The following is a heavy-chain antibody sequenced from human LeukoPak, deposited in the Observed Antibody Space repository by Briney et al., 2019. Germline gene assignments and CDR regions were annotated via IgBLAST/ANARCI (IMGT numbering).Heavy chain of an antibody. D-gene: IGHD3-22*01. J-gene: IGHJ4*02. CDR3: ARDPRGPAGYDSPARDTFDY. Sequence: GGSLRLSCAASGFTFTHYVMHWVRQTPGKGLEWVAVIFYDGTIQYYSDSVRGRLIVSSDNPKNTLYLQMNSLRAEDTAVYYCARDPRGPAGYDSPARDTFDYWGQGTLVTVSS. CDR2: IFYDGTIQ. V-gene: IGHV3-30*03. CDR1: GFTFTHYV.